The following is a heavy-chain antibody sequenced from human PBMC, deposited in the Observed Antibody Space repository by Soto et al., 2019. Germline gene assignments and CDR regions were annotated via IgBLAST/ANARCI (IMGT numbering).Heavy chain of an antibody. D-gene: IGHD3-16*01. J-gene: IGHJ4*02. CDR2: IIPVFGTT. CDR3: ARGGGPYVWFNEF. CDR1: GGLFSSFA. V-gene: IGHV1-69*13. Sequence: ASVKVSCKDSGGLFSSFAISWVRQAPGQGLEWLGGIIPVFGTTNYAEKFQDGVTITADESTNTAYMELSSLTSGDTAMYYCARGGGPYVWFNEFWGQGTLVTVSS.